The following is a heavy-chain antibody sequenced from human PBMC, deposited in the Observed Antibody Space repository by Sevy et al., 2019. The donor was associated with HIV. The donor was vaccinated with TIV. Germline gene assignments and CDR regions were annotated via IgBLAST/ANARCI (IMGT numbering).Heavy chain of an antibody. CDR1: GFTFEDYG. Sequence: GGSLRLSCAASGFTFEDYGMSWVRQVPGKGLEWVSGINWNGGSTSYADSVRGRFTISRDNAKNSLFLQMKGLRADDTALYYCARDPPSYSDYRTGYHDYWGQGTRVTVSS. CDR3: ARDPPSYSDYRTGYHDY. D-gene: IGHD3-3*01. V-gene: IGHV3-20*04. J-gene: IGHJ4*01. CDR2: INWNGGST.